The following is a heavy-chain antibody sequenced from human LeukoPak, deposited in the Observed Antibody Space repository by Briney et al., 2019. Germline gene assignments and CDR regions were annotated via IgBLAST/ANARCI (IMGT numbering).Heavy chain of an antibody. J-gene: IGHJ5*02. Sequence: SETLSLTCAVYGGSFSGYYWSWIRQPPGKGLEWIGEINHSGSTYYNPSLKSRVTISVDTSKNQFPLKLSSVTAADTAVYYCARVTMIVPGSWFDPWGQGTLVTVSS. V-gene: IGHV4-34*01. D-gene: IGHD3-22*01. CDR2: INHSGST. CDR1: GGSFSGYY. CDR3: ARVTMIVPGSWFDP.